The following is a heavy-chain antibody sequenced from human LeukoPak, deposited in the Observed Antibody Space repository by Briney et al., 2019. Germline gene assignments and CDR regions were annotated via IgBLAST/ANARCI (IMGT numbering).Heavy chain of an antibody. J-gene: IGHJ5*02. CDR3: ASGHRDYSGDWFDP. Sequence: PSETLSLTCTVSGGSISSSSYYWGWIRQPPGKGLEWIGSTYYSGSTYYNPSLKSRVTISVDTSKNQFSLKLSSVTAADTAVYYCASGHRDYSGDWFDPWGQGTLVTVSS. V-gene: IGHV4-39*01. D-gene: IGHD4-11*01. CDR1: GGSISSSSYY. CDR2: TYYSGST.